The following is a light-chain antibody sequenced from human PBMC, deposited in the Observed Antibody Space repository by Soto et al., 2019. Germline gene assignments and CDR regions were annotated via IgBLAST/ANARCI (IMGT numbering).Light chain of an antibody. CDR3: QQYGSSPYT. CDR2: GAS. J-gene: IGKJ2*01. V-gene: IGKV3-20*01. Sequence: EIVLTQSPGTLSLSPGERATLSCRASQSVSSSYLAWDQQKPGQAPRLLIYGASNRATGIPDRFSGSGSGTDSTLTISRLEPEDFAVYYCQQYGSSPYTFGQGTKLEIK. CDR1: QSVSSSY.